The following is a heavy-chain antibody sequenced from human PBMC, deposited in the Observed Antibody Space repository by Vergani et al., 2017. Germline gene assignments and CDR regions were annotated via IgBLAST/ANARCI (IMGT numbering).Heavy chain of an antibody. CDR2: IIPIFGTA. CDR3: ARAHLEVAFGGVIDTDDFDY. J-gene: IGHJ4*02. CDR1: GGTFSSYA. D-gene: IGHD3-16*02. V-gene: IGHV1-69*01. Sequence: QVQLVQSGAEVKKPGSSVKVSCKASGGTFSSYAISWVRQAPGQGLEWMGGIIPIFGTANYAQKFQGRVTITADESTSTAYMELSSLRSEDTAVYYCARAHLEVAFGGVIDTDDFDYWGQGTLVTVSS.